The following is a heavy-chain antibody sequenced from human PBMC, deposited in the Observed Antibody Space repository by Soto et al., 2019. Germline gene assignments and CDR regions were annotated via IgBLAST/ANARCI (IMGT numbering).Heavy chain of an antibody. J-gene: IGHJ4*02. V-gene: IGHV5-51*01. CDR2: IYPGDSDA. Sequence: GESLKISCKGSGYSFTTYWIGWVRQMPGKGLGWMGIIYPGDSDARYSPSFQGQVTISADKPISTAYLHWSRLKASDTDMYYCARLPRGAAATYYFDYWGQGTLVTVSS. D-gene: IGHD6-13*01. CDR3: ARLPRGAAATYYFDY. CDR1: GYSFTTYW.